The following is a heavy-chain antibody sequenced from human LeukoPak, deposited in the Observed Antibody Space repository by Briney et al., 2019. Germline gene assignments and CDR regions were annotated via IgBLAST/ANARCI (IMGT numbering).Heavy chain of an antibody. CDR3: ARDLGLWFGELSGAFDI. D-gene: IGHD3-10*01. J-gene: IGHJ3*02. Sequence: RGGSLRLSCAASGFPFSSYGRHWVRQAPGKGLEWVAVIWWEVSNKSYAGPVKGRFPISRNNSKTTLYLQMNSLRAEDTAGYYRARDLGLWFGELSGAFDIWGQGTMVTVSS. V-gene: IGHV3-33*01. CDR2: IWWEVSNK. CDR1: GFPFSSYG.